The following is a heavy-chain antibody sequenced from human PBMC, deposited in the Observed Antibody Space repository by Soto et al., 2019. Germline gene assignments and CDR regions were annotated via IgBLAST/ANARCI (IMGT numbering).Heavy chain of an antibody. CDR1: GGSFSGYY. V-gene: IGHV4-34*01. D-gene: IGHD5-18*01. CDR2: INHSGST. J-gene: IGHJ6*02. CDR3: APLSLRGYSYGYYYGMDV. Sequence: QVQLQQWGAGLLKPSETLSLTCAVYGGSFSGYYWSWIRQPPGKGLEWIGEINHSGSTNYNPSLKSRVTISVDTSKNQFSLKLSSVTAADTAVYYCAPLSLRGYSYGYYYGMDVWGQGTPVTVSS.